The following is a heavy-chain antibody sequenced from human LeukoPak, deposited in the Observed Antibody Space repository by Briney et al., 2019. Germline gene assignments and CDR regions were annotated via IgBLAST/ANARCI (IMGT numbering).Heavy chain of an antibody. CDR2: INHSGST. J-gene: IGHJ4*02. CDR1: GVSFSGYY. CDR3: ARYHSSSWYSFDY. D-gene: IGHD6-13*01. Sequence: SETLSLTCAVYGVSFSGYYWSWIRQPPGKGLEWIGEINHSGSTKYNPSLKSRVTISVDTSKNQFSLKLSSVTAADTAVYYCARYHSSSWYSFDYWGQGTLVTVSS. V-gene: IGHV4-34*01.